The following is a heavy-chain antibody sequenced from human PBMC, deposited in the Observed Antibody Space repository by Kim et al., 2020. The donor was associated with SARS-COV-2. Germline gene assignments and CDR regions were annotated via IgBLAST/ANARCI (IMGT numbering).Heavy chain of an antibody. CDR1: GFTFSSYG. V-gene: IGHV3-30*18. CDR3: AKDLGAYCGGDCYSVDY. D-gene: IGHD2-21*02. Sequence: GGSLRLSCAASGFTFSSYGMHWVRQAPGKGLEWVAVISYDGSNKYYADSVKGRFTISRDNSKNTLYLQMNSLRAEDTAVYYCAKDLGAYCGGDCYSVDYWGQGTLVTVSS. J-gene: IGHJ4*02. CDR2: ISYDGSNK.